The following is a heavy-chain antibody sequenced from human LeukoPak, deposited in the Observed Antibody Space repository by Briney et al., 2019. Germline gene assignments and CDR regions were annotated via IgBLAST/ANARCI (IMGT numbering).Heavy chain of an antibody. V-gene: IGHV3-73*01. Sequence: PGGSLRLSCAASGFTFSGSAMHWVRQASGKGLEWVGRIRSKANSYATAYAASVKGRFTISRDDSKNTAYLQMNSLKTEDTAVYYCTIIVGATTETAYYFDYWGQGTLVTVSS. D-gene: IGHD1-26*01. CDR3: TIIVGATTETAYYFDY. CDR1: GFTFSGSA. CDR2: IRSKANSYAT. J-gene: IGHJ4*02.